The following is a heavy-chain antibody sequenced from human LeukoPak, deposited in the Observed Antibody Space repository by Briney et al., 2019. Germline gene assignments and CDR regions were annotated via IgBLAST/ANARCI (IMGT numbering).Heavy chain of an antibody. V-gene: IGHV4-34*01. Sequence: SETLSLTCAVYGGSFSGYYWSRIRQPPGRGLEWIGEINHSGSTNYNPSLKSRVTISVDTSKNQFSLKLSSVTAADTAVYYCARCAIAAAGNFDYWGQGTLVTVSS. CDR3: ARCAIAAAGNFDY. CDR1: GGSFSGYY. D-gene: IGHD6-13*01. J-gene: IGHJ4*02. CDR2: INHSGST.